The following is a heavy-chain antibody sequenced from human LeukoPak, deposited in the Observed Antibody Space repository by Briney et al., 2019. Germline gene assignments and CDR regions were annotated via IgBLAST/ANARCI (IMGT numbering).Heavy chain of an antibody. D-gene: IGHD6-19*01. V-gene: IGHV3-7*01. CDR2: INQDGSAK. Sequence: GGSLRLSCAASGFTFSRYWMSWVRQAPGKGLEWVANINQDGSAKYYADSVKGRFTISRDNSKNTLYLQMNSLRAEDTAVYYCAKDQEYSSGSPSPFDCWGQGTLVTVSS. CDR3: AKDQEYSSGSPSPFDC. J-gene: IGHJ4*02. CDR1: GFTFSRYW.